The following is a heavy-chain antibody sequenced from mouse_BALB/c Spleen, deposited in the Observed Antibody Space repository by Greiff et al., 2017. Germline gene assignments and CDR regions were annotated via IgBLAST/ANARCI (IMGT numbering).Heavy chain of an antibody. V-gene: IGHV2-6-7*01. CDR3: ARDYGSSFDY. J-gene: IGHJ2*01. CDR1: GFSLTGYG. Sequence: QVQLKQSGPGLVAPSQSLSITCTVSGFSLTGYGVSWVRQPPGKGLEWLGMIWGDGSTDYNSALKSRLSISKDNSKSQVFLKMNSLQTDDTARYYCARDYGSSFDYWGQGTTLTVSS. CDR2: IWGDGST. D-gene: IGHD1-1*01.